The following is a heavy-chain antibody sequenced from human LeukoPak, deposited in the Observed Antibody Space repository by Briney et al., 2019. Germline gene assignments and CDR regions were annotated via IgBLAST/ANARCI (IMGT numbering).Heavy chain of an antibody. CDR2: ISGSGGST. D-gene: IGHD2-15*01. Sequence: GSPCLSCATSGFTSSSYATSWVRQAPGKGLEWVSGISGSGGSTYSADSVKGRFTISRDNSKNSLYLQMNSLRAEDTAVYYCAKAGKGFDTPSDDWGQPSLVTVSS. CDR1: GFTSSSYA. CDR3: AKAGKGFDTPSDD. V-gene: IGHV3-23*01. J-gene: IGHJ4*01.